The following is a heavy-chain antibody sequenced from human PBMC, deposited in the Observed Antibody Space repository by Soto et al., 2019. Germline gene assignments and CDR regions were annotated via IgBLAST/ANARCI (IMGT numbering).Heavy chain of an antibody. D-gene: IGHD2-21*02. CDR2: IIPIFGTA. CDR1: GGTFSSYA. V-gene: IGHV1-69*13. CDR3: ARGLPDLAYCGGDCLYGMDV. Sequence: GASVKVSCKASGGTFSSYAISWVRQAPGQGLEWMGGIIPIFGTANYAQKFQGRVTITADESTSTAYMELSSLRSEDTAVYYCARGLPDLAYCGGDCLYGMDVWGQGTTVTVSS. J-gene: IGHJ6*02.